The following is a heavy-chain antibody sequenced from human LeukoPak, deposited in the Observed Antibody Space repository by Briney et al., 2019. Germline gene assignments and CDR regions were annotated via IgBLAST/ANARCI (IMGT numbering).Heavy chain of an antibody. Sequence: ASVKVSCKASGYTFTTYFMHWVRQAPGKGLEWMGMINPSGGSTSYAQKFQGRVTMTRDMSTSAVYMELSSLRSEDTAVYYCARGNYYDSGGYYWPLLYWGQGTLVTVSS. CDR3: ARGNYYDSGGYYWPLLY. CDR2: INPSGGST. D-gene: IGHD3-22*01. J-gene: IGHJ4*02. CDR1: GYTFTTYF. V-gene: IGHV1-46*01.